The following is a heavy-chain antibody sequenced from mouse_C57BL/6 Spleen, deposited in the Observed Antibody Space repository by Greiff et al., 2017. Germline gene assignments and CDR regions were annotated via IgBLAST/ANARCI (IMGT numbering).Heavy chain of an antibody. D-gene: IGHD6-5*01. V-gene: IGHV1-52*01. J-gene: IGHJ3*01. Sequence: QVQLQQPGAELVRPGSSVKLSCKASGYTFTSYWMHWVKQRPIQGLEWIGNIDPSDSETHYNQKFKDKATLSVDKSSSTAYMQLSSLTSEDSAVYYCARGRLPYDPEFAYWGQGTLVTVSA. CDR2: IDPSDSET. CDR3: ARGRLPYDPEFAY. CDR1: GYTFTSYW.